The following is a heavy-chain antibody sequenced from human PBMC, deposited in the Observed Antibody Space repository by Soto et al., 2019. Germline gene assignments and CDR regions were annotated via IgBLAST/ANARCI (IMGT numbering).Heavy chain of an antibody. CDR1: GGTFSSYT. CDR2: IIPILGIA. Sequence: SVKVSCKASGGTFSSYTISWVRQAPGQGLEWMGRIIPILGIANYAQKFQGRVTITADKSASTAYMELSSLRSEDTAVYYCAREYDILTGPPYGMDVWGQGTTVTVSS. D-gene: IGHD3-9*01. J-gene: IGHJ6*02. V-gene: IGHV1-69*02. CDR3: AREYDILTGPPYGMDV.